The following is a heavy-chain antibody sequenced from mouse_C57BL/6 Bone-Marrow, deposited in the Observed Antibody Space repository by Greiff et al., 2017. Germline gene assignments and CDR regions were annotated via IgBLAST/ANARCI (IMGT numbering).Heavy chain of an antibody. J-gene: IGHJ3*01. CDR1: GFTFSDAW. V-gene: IGHV6-6*01. D-gene: IGHD2-1*01. Sequence: EVQLVESGGGLVQPGGSMKLSCAASGFTFSDAWMDWVRQSPEKGLEWVAEIRNKANNHATYYAESVKGRFTISRDDSKSSVYLQMNSLRAEDTGVYYCTGYYGNYGGFAYWGQGTLVTVSA. CDR2: IRNKANNHAT. CDR3: TGYYGNYGGFAY.